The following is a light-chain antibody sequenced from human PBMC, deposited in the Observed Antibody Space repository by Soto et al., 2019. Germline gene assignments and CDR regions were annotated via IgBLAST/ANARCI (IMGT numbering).Light chain of an antibody. Sequence: QSVLTQPPSVSGAPGQRVTISCTGSSSNIGAGYDVHWYQQLPGTAPKLLIYGNSNRPSGVPDRFSGSKSGTSASLAITGLQAEDEAEYYCQSYDSSLRSVFGGGTKLTVL. J-gene: IGLJ2*01. CDR2: GNS. CDR3: QSYDSSLRSV. CDR1: SSNIGAGYD. V-gene: IGLV1-40*01.